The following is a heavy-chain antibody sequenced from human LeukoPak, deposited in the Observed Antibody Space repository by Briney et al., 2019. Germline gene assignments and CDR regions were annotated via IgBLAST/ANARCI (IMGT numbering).Heavy chain of an antibody. V-gene: IGHV4-4*07. D-gene: IGHD6-19*01. J-gene: IGHJ4*02. CDR3: ARGQKSSGWYHRRVFDY. CDR1: GGSVSSYH. CDR2: IYTNGNT. Sequence: PSETLSLTCTVSGGSVSSYHWSWVRQPAGKGLEWIGRIYTNGNTNSNPSLKSRVTMSLDPSKNQFSMKLSSVTAADTAVYYCARGQKSSGWYHRRVFDYWGQGTLVTVSS.